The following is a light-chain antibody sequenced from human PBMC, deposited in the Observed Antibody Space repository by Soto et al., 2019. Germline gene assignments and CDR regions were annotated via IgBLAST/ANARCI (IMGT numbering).Light chain of an antibody. CDR1: QTITSGQ. J-gene: IGKJ2*01. CDR2: LIS. CDR3: QHDGSS. Sequence: EIVLTQFPCTLSLSPGERATLSCRASQTITSGQLGWYQQKPGQAPRLLIYLISSRATGIPDRFSGSGSGTDFTLTISGLEPEDFAIYYCQHDGSSFGQGTKVEI. V-gene: IGKV3-20*01.